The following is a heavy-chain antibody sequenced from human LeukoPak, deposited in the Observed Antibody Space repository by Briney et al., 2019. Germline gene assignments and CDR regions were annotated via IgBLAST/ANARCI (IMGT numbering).Heavy chain of an antibody. V-gene: IGHV1-2*02. CDR3: ARTANSGYDFVY. CDR1: GGTFSSYA. CDR2: INPNSGGT. D-gene: IGHD5-12*01. J-gene: IGHJ4*02. Sequence: ASVKVSCKASGGTFSSYAISWVRQAPGQGLEWMGWINPNSGGTNYAQKFQGRVTMTRDTSISTAYMELSRLRSDDTAVYYCARTANSGYDFVYWGQGTLVTVSS.